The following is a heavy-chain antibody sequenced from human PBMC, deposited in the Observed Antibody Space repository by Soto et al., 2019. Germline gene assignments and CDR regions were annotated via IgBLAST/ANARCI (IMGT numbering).Heavy chain of an antibody. J-gene: IGHJ4*02. CDR1: GFTFSDYY. CDR3: ASSYYDSSGLIDY. Sequence: GGSLRLSCAASGFTFSDYYMSWIRQAPGKGLEWVSYISSSSNYTHYADSVKGRFTISRDNAKNSLYLQMNSLRAEDTAVYYCASSYYDSSGLIDYWGQGTLVTVSS. CDR2: ISSSSNYT. V-gene: IGHV3-11*06. D-gene: IGHD3-22*01.